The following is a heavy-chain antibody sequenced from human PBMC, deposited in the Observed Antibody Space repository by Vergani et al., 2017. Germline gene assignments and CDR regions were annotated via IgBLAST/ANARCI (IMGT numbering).Heavy chain of an antibody. V-gene: IGHV3-15*01. Sequence: EVQLVESGGGLLKPGDHVRLSCAVSGLNFNAAWMTWVRKAPGKGLEWLGRVISKKDGGRADYSPPGKGTITISRDESKSTIYLDMNSLRIEDTATYYCSTYNGGASFSWGPGTRVTVSS. D-gene: IGHD5-24*01. CDR3: STYNGGASFS. J-gene: IGHJ4*02. CDR1: GLNFNAAW. CDR2: VISKKDGGRA.